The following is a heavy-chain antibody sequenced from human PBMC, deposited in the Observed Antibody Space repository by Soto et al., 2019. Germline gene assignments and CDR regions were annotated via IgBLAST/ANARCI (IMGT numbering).Heavy chain of an antibody. V-gene: IGHV3-23*01. J-gene: IGHJ6*02. CDR2: IGESGTPT. Sequence: EVQLLESGGGLVQPGGSLRLSCAASGFTLSSYAMKRVRQAPGKGLEWVSLIGESGTPTYYADSVKGRFTISRDNSGNTLFLEMYSLRAEDTAVYYCARYIPGVRYYGMDVWGQGTTVTVSS. CDR1: GFTLSSYA. CDR3: ARYIPGVRYYGMDV. D-gene: IGHD2-2*01.